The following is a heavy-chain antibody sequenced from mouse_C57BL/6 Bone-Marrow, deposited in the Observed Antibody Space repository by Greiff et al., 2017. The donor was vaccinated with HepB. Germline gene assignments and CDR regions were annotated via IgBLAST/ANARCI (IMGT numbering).Heavy chain of an antibody. CDR2: ISSGGSYT. V-gene: IGHV5-6*02. Sequence: DVKLVESGGDLVKPGGSLKLSCAASGFTFSSYGMSWVRRTPDKRLEWVATISSGGSYTYYPDSVKGRFTISRDNAKNTLYLQMSSLKSEDTAMYYCARRSSAWFAYWGQGTLVTVSA. CDR1: GFTFSSYG. J-gene: IGHJ3*01. D-gene: IGHD1-1*01. CDR3: ARRSSAWFAY.